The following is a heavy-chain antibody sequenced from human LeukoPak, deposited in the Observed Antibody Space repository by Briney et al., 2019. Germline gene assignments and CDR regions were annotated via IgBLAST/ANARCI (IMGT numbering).Heavy chain of an antibody. J-gene: IGHJ5*02. D-gene: IGHD6-13*01. CDR2: INAGNGNT. Sequence: ASVKVSCKASGYTFTSYAMHWVRQAPGQRLEWMGWINAGNGNTKYSQKFQGRVTITRDTSASTAYMELSSLRSEDTAVYYCARGFGVIAAASYYNNWFDPWGQGTLVTVSS. CDR1: GYTFTSYA. V-gene: IGHV1-3*01. CDR3: ARGFGVIAAASYYNNWFDP.